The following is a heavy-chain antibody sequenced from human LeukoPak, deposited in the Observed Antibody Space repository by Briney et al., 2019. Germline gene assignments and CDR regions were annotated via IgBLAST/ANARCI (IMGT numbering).Heavy chain of an antibody. D-gene: IGHD2-21*02. CDR1: GYSFNSYW. Sequence: GESLKISCKASGYSFNSYWIGWVRQMPGKGLEWMGVIYPGDSDTRYSPSFQGQVTISADKSISTAYLQWSSLKASDTAIYYCARAGGDSARWFDPWGQGTLVTVSS. CDR3: ARAGGDSARWFDP. J-gene: IGHJ5*02. CDR2: IYPGDSDT. V-gene: IGHV5-51*01.